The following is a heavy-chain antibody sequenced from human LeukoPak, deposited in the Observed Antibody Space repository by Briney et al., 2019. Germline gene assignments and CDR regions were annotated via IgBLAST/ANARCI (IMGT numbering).Heavy chain of an antibody. D-gene: IGHD3-22*01. V-gene: IGHV4-34*01. CDR1: GGSISSYY. CDR3: ARSPLHSSGYSLDY. CDR2: INHSGST. J-gene: IGHJ4*02. Sequence: SETLSLTCTVSGGSISSYYWSWIRQPPGKGLEWIGEINHSGSTNYNPSLKSRVTISVDTSKNQFSLKLSSVTAADTAVYYCARSPLHSSGYSLDYWSQGTLVTVSS.